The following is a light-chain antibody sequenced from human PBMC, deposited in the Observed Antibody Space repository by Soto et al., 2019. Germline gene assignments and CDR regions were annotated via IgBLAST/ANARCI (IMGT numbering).Light chain of an antibody. CDR3: SSYTTSSSQV. CDR2: DVS. Sequence: QSVLTQPASVSGSPGQSITISCTGTSSDVGGYNYVSWYQQHPGKAPKLMICDVSNRPSGVSNRFSGSKSGNTASLTISGLQVEDEADFYCSSYTTSSSQVFGGGTKLTVL. J-gene: IGLJ2*01. V-gene: IGLV2-14*01. CDR1: SSDVGGYNY.